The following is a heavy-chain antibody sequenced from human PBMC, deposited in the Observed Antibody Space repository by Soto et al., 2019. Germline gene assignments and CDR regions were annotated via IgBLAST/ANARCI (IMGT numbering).Heavy chain of an antibody. Sequence: SETLSLTCTVSGGSISSGDYYWSWIRQPPGKGLEWIGYIYYSGSTHYNPSLKSRVTISVDTSKNQFSLKLSSVTAADTAVYYCARVGGFGATTIDYWGQGTLVTVS. V-gene: IGHV4-30-4*01. CDR1: GGSISSGDYY. CDR2: IYYSGST. J-gene: IGHJ4*02. CDR3: ARVGGFGATTIDY. D-gene: IGHD3-10*01.